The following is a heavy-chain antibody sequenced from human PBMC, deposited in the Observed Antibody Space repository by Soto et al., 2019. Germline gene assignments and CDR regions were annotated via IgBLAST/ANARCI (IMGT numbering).Heavy chain of an antibody. CDR3: TTRSGSYSGAFDI. CDR2: IKSKTDGGTT. Sequence: GSLRLSCAASGFTFSNAWMSWVRQAPGKGLEWVGRIKSKTDGGTTDYAAPVKGRFTISRDDSKNTLYLQMNSLKTEDTAVYYCTTRSGSYSGAFDIWGQGTMVTVSS. D-gene: IGHD1-26*01. J-gene: IGHJ3*02. CDR1: GFTFSNAW. V-gene: IGHV3-15*01.